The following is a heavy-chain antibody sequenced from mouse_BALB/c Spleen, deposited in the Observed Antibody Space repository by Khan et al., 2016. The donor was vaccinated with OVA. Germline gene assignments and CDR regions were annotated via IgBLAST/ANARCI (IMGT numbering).Heavy chain of an antibody. Sequence: QVQLQQSGAELARPGASVKLSCKASGYTFTDYYINWVKQRPGQGLEWIGEISPGSGDTYYNEKFKGKATLTADKSYTTAYMQLRSLTSEASAVYFCARRNYVGNTFAYWGQGTPVTVSA. V-gene: IGHV1-77*01. D-gene: IGHD2-4*01. J-gene: IGHJ3*01. CDR2: ISPGSGDT. CDR1: GYTFTDYY. CDR3: ARRNYVGNTFAY.